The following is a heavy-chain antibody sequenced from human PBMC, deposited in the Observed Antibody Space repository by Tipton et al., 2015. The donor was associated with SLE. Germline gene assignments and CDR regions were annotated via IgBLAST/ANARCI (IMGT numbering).Heavy chain of an antibody. CDR2: IWYDGSNK. V-gene: IGHV3-33*01. CDR1: GFTFSSYG. Sequence: QLVQSGGGVVQPGRSLRLSCAESGFTFSSYGMHWVRQAPGKGLEWVAVIWYDGSNKYYADSVKGRFTISRDNSKNTLYLQMDSLRAEDTAVYYCARDFSPVGATNGAFYIWGQGTMVTVSS. D-gene: IGHD1-26*01. J-gene: IGHJ3*02. CDR3: ARDFSPVGATNGAFYI.